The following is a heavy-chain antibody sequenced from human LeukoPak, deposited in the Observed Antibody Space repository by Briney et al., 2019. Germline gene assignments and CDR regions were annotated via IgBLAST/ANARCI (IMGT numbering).Heavy chain of an antibody. CDR2: ISLSSSYK. CDR3: ASPDYGDYDY. D-gene: IGHD4-17*01. Sequence: GGSLRLSCAASGFTFSTYYMHWVRQAPGKGLEWVSSISLSSSYKYYPDSVKGRFTISRDNAKNSLYLQMNSLRAEDTAVYYCASPDYGDYDYWGQGPLVSVSS. CDR1: GFTFSTYY. J-gene: IGHJ4*02. V-gene: IGHV3-21*01.